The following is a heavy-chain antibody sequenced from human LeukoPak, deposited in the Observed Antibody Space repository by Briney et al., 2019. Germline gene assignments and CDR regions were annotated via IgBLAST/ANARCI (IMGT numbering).Heavy chain of an antibody. CDR3: ARVKTTYYYDSSSGY. D-gene: IGHD3-22*01. J-gene: IGHJ4*02. Sequence: PGGSLRLSCAASGFTFSSYNMNWVRQAPGKGLEWVSYISSSSSTTYYADSVKGRFTISRDNAKNSLYLQMNSLRAEDTAVYYCARVKTTYYYDSSSGYWGQGTLVTVSS. V-gene: IGHV3-48*04. CDR1: GFTFSSYN. CDR2: ISSSSSTT.